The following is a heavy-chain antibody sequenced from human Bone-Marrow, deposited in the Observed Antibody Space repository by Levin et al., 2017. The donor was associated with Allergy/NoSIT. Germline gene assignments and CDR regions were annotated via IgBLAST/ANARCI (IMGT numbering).Heavy chain of an antibody. CDR3: ARATPSGGNSYYYFYMDV. V-gene: IGHV4-59*01. J-gene: IGHJ6*03. D-gene: IGHD2-8*02. CDR1: GGSITSYY. CDR2: IYYSGST. Sequence: HSQTLSLTCTVSGGSITSYYWTWIRQSPEKRLEWIGYIYYSGSTNYNPSLKTRVTMSVDTSKNLFSLNLRSVTAADSAVYYCARATPSGGNSYYYFYMDVWGKGTTVTVSS.